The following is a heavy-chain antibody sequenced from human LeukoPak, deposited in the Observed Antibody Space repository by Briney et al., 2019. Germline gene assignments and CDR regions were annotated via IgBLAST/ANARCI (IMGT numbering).Heavy chain of an antibody. V-gene: IGHV3-64D*09. D-gene: IGHD3-3*01. Sequence: GGSLRLSCSASGFTFSSHAMHWVRQAPGKGLEYVSAISSLGGSTYYADSVKGRFTISRDNSKNTLYLQMSSLRAEDTAVYYCENSHPQYTIFGVSLDYWGQGTLVTVSS. CDR2: ISSLGGST. J-gene: IGHJ4*02. CDR3: ENSHPQYTIFGVSLDY. CDR1: GFTFSSHA.